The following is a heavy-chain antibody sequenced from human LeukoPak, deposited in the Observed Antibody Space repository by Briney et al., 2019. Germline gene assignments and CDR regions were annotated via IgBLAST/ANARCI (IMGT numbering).Heavy chain of an antibody. J-gene: IGHJ4*02. CDR1: GGTFSSYA. V-gene: IGHV1-69*04. D-gene: IGHD4-17*01. CDR2: IIPILGIA. CDR3: ASIYSDLNPYYGGSYFDY. Sequence: ASVKVSCKASGGTFSSYAISWVRQAPGQGLEWMGRIIPILGIANYAQKFQGRVTITADKSTSTAYMELSSLRSEDTAVYYCASIYSDLNPYYGGSYFDYWGQGTLVTVSS.